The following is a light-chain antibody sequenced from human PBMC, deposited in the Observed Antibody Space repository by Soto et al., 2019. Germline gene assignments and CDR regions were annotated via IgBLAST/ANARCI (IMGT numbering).Light chain of an antibody. Sequence: DIVMTQSPLSLPVTPGEPASISCSSSQSLLQSNGYNYLDWYLQKPGQSPQLLIYFGFYRASGVPDRFSGSGSGTAFTLKIRRVEAEDIGVYYCTQSQESPTTFAQGTKVKI. J-gene: IGKJ1*01. V-gene: IGKV2-28*01. CDR2: FGF. CDR3: TQSQESPTT. CDR1: QSLLQSNGYNY.